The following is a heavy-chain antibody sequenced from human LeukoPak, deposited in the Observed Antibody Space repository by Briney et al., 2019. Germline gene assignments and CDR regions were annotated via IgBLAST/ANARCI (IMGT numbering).Heavy chain of an antibody. CDR1: GFTVSSTY. V-gene: IGHV3-53*01. D-gene: IGHD1-1*01. CDR2: IYSGGSS. CDR3: ARLPTGDY. Sequence: PGGSLRLSCAAAGFTVSSTYMSWVRQAPGKGLEWVSVIYSGGSSYYADSVKGRFTISRDNSKNTLYLQMNSLRVEDTAVYYCARLPTGDYWGQGNLVTVSS. J-gene: IGHJ4*02.